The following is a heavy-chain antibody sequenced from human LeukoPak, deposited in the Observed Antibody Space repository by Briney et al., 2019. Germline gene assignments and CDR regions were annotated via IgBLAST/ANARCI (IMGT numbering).Heavy chain of an antibody. Sequence: GGSLRLSCAASGFTFSSYGMSWVRQAPGKGLEWVSYISSSGSTIYYADSVKGRFTISRDNAKNSLYLQMNSLRAEDTAVYYCARETAGYSYGYFGYMDVWGKGTTVTISS. CDR3: ARETAGYSYGYFGYMDV. D-gene: IGHD5-18*01. CDR2: ISSSGSTI. V-gene: IGHV3-48*04. J-gene: IGHJ6*03. CDR1: GFTFSSYG.